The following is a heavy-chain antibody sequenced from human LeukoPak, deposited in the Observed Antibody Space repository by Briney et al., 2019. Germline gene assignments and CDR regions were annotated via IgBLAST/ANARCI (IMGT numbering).Heavy chain of an antibody. CDR3: ARHYGP. V-gene: IGHV4-59*05. D-gene: IGHD3-16*01. CDR2: IYDSGST. CDR1: GGSISSYY. J-gene: IGHJ5*02. Sequence: SETLSLTCTVSGGSISSYYWSWIRQPPGKGLEWIGSIYDSGSTYYNPSPKSRVTISVDTSKNQFSLKLNSVTAADTAVYYCARHYGPWGQGTLVTVSS.